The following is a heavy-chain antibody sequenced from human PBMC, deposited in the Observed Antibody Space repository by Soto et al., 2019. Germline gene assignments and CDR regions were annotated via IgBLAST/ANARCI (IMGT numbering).Heavy chain of an antibody. D-gene: IGHD3-22*01. CDR2: IIPIFGTA. Sequence: QVQLVQSGAEVRKPGSSVKVSCKASGGTFSRHAISWVRQAPGQGLEWMGGIIPIFGTANHAKKFQGRVKIIADESTSTVYMELSGLRTEDTAMYYCARGWGYDSNDYYYAYWGQGTLVIVSS. CDR1: GGTFSRHA. J-gene: IGHJ4*02. V-gene: IGHV1-69*01. CDR3: ARGWGYDSNDYYYAY.